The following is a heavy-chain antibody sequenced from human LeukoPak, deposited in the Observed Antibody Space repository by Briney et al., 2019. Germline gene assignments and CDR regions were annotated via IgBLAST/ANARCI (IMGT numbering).Heavy chain of an antibody. J-gene: IGHJ4*02. CDR3: TRVGYEAWREYGDPFDY. D-gene: IGHD4-17*01. V-gene: IGHV4-34*01. CDR2: ITHSGST. Sequence: KPSETLSLTCAVYGGSFSGYYWIWIRQPPGKGLEWIGEITHSGSTNYNPSLKSRVTISVDTSKNQFSLKLSSVTAADTAVYYCTRVGYEAWREYGDPFDYWGQGTLVTVSS. CDR1: GGSFSGYY.